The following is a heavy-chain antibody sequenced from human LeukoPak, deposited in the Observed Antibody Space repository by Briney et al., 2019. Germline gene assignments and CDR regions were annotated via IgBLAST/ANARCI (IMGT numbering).Heavy chain of an antibody. V-gene: IGHV4-59*01. CDR1: GGSISSYY. D-gene: IGHD1-26*01. CDR3: ARDRRVGATPYYFDY. J-gene: IGHJ4*02. Sequence: SETLSLTCTVSGGSISSYYWSWIRQPPGKGLEWIGYIYYSGSTNYNPPLKSRVTISVDTSKNQFSLKLSSVTAADTAVYYCARDRRVGATPYYFDYWGQGTLVTVSA. CDR2: IYYSGST.